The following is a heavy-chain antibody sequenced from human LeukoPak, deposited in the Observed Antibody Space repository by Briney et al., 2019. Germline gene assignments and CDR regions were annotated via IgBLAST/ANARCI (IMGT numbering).Heavy chain of an antibody. D-gene: IGHD3-16*02. CDR1: GFIFSDYY. CDR2: IYYSGST. Sequence: GSLRLSCAASGFIFSDYYMSWIRQPPGKGLEWIGSIYYSGSTYYNPSLKSRVTISVDTSKNQFSLKLSSVTAADTAVYYCARHPTHYDYVWGSYHPGEYYFDYWGQGTLVTVSS. CDR3: ARHPTHYDYVWGSYHPGEYYFDY. J-gene: IGHJ4*02. V-gene: IGHV4-38-2*01.